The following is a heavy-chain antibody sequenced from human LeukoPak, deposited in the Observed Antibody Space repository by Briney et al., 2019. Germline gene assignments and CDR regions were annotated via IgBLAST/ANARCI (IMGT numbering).Heavy chain of an antibody. CDR2: INYSGTT. V-gene: IGHV4-39*01. J-gene: IGHJ4*02. CDR3: ARLSDY. CDR1: GGAISNDNYY. Sequence: PSETLSLTCTVSGGAISNDNYYWGWIHQPPGKGLEWIASINYSGTTYYNPSLNSRVSISVDTSKTQLSLRLSSVTAADTAVYYCARLSDYWGQGILVTVSS.